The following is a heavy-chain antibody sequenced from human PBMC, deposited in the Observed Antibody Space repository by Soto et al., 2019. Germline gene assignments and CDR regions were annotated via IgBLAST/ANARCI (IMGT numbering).Heavy chain of an antibody. D-gene: IGHD3-10*01. CDR3: EKDRHYGSGTYSDSYLDY. V-gene: IGHV3-23*01. Sequence: EVQLLESGGGLVQPGRSLRLSCGGSGFTFNSYAMTWVRQAPGKELEWVSAISGSGGTTYYANSVKGRFTISRDQSKDALYLQKNSLRAEDTAIYYCEKDRHYGSGTYSDSYLDYWGQGTLVTVSS. J-gene: IGHJ4*02. CDR2: ISGSGGTT. CDR1: GFTFNSYA.